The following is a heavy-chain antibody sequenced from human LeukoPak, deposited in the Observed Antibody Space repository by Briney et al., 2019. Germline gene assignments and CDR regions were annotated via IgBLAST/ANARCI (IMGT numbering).Heavy chain of an antibody. D-gene: IGHD2-8*01. CDR1: GFTFSSYR. Sequence: GGSLRLSCVASGFTFSSYRMTWVRQAPGKGLEWVANIKTDGSQIYYVDSVKGRFTISRDNAKNSLYLQMNSLRAEDTAVYYCAKDRCSNGIGCYYYYMDVWGKGTTVTISS. CDR3: AKDRCSNGIGCYYYYMDV. J-gene: IGHJ6*03. CDR2: IKTDGSQI. V-gene: IGHV3-7*01.